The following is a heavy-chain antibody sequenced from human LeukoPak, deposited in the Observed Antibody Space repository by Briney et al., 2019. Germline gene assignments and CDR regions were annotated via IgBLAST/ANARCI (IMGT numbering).Heavy chain of an antibody. CDR3: GRGGRYYYDSSCYYYAV. D-gene: IGHD3-22*01. CDR1: GGSFSGYY. V-gene: IGHV4-34*01. CDR2: INHSGST. Sequence: SETLSLTCAVYGGSFSGYYWSWIRQPPGKGLEWIGEINHSGSTNYNPSLKSRVTISVDTSKNQFSLKLSSVTAADTAVYYCGRGGRYYYDSSCYYYAVWGQGTLVTVSS. J-gene: IGHJ4*02.